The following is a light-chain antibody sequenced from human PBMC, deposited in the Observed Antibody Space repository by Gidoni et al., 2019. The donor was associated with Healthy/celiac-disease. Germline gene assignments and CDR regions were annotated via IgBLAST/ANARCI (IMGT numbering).Light chain of an antibody. CDR3: QAWDSSPVV. CDR1: KLGDKY. J-gene: IGLJ2*01. CDR2: QDS. Sequence: SYELTQPPSVSVSPGQTASITCSGDKLGDKYACWYQQQPGQYPVLVIYQDSKRPSGIPERFSGSNSGNTATLTISGTQAMDEADYYCQAWDSSPVVFGGGTKLTVL. V-gene: IGLV3-1*01.